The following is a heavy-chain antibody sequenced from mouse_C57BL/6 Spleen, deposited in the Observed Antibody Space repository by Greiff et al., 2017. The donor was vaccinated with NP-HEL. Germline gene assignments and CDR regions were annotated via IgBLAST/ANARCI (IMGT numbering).Heavy chain of an antibody. CDR2: IDPSDSYT. J-gene: IGHJ4*01. V-gene: IGHV1-50*01. CDR3: ARRVYYAMDN. Sequence: QVQLQQPGAELVKPGASVKLSCKASGYTFTSYWMQWVKQRPGQGLEWIGEIDPSDSYTNYNQKFKGKATLTVDTSYSTAYMQLSSLTSEDSAVYYCARRVYYAMDNRGQGTSVTVAS. CDR1: GYTFTSYW.